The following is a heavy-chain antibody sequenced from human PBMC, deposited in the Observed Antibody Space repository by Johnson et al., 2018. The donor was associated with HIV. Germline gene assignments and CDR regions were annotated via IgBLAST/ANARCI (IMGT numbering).Heavy chain of an antibody. CDR3: AKEQGIAVARVAFDI. D-gene: IGHD6-19*01. CDR1: GFTFDDYA. Sequence: VQLVEFGGGLVQPGRSLRLSCAASGFTFDDYAMHWVRQAPGKGLEWVSGISWNSGSIGYADSVKGRFTISRDNAKNSLYLQMNSLRAEDTALYYCAKEQGIAVARVAFDIWGQGTMVTVSS. V-gene: IGHV3-9*01. CDR2: ISWNSGSI. J-gene: IGHJ3*02.